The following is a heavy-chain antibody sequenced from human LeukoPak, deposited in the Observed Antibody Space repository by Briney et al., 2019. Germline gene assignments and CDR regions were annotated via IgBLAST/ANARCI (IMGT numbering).Heavy chain of an antibody. V-gene: IGHV4-38-2*02. Sequence: SETLSLTCTVSGYSIRSDYYWGWIRQSPGKGLEWIGSMYHTGSAYYNPSLKSRVTISLDTSKNRFSLNLSSVTAADTAVYYCARGLWGRTSTPYSWGQGTLVTVSS. CDR2: MYHTGSA. CDR3: ARGLWGRTSTPYS. J-gene: IGHJ5*02. CDR1: GYSIRSDYY. D-gene: IGHD2-21*01.